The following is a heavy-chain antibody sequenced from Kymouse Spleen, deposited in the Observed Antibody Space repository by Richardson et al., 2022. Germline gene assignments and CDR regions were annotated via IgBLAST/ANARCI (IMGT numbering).Heavy chain of an antibody. D-gene: IGHD2-2*02. V-gene: IGHV3-9*01. CDR3: ARKDIVVVPAAMRGYYYYYGMDV. CDR1: GFTFDDYA. CDR2: ISWNSGSI. J-gene: IGHJ6*02. Sequence: EVQLVESGGGLVQPGRSLRLSCAASGFTFDDYAMHWVRQAPGKGLEWVSGISWNSGSIGYADSVKGRFTISRDNAKNSLYLQMNSLRAEDTALYYCARKDIVVVPAAMRGYYYYYGMDVWGQGTTVTVSS.